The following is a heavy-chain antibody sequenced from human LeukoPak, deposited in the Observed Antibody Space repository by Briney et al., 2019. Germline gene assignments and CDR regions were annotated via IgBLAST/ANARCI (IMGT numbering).Heavy chain of an antibody. CDR2: IIPIFGTA. Sequence: ASVKVSCKASGGTFSSYAISWVRQAPGQGLEWMGGIIPIFGTANYAQKLQGRVTITTDESTSTAYMELSSLRSEDTAVYYCARDSSGYYYGYFDYWGQGTLVTVSS. V-gene: IGHV1-69*05. CDR3: ARDSSGYYYGYFDY. J-gene: IGHJ4*02. CDR1: GGTFSSYA. D-gene: IGHD3-22*01.